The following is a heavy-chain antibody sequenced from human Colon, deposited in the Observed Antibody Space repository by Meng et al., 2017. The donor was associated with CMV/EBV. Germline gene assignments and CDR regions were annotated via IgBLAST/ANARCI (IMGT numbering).Heavy chain of an antibody. D-gene: IGHD1-26*01. V-gene: IGHV3-33*01. CDR1: GFVFRSYG. Sequence: LSLTCAASGFVFRSYGMHWVRQAPGKGLEWVANIGYDGSNKYYADSVKGRFTVSRDNSKNTLDLQIDSLRPEDTAVYYCARDGLWEGKIEGVPGADAWGQGTLVTVSS. CDR2: IGYDGSNK. CDR3: ARDGLWEGKIEGVPGADA. J-gene: IGHJ5*02.